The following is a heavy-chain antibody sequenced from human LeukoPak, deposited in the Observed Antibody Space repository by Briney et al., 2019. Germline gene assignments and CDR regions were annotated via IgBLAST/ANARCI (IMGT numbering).Heavy chain of an antibody. V-gene: IGHV3-23*01. CDR2: ISGSGGST. D-gene: IGHD6-13*01. CDR3: AKREIAAAGFKYFQH. J-gene: IGHJ1*01. CDR1: GFTFSSYA. Sequence: GGSLRLSCAASGFTFSSYAMSWVRQAPGKGLEWVSAISGSGGSTYYADSVKGRFTISRDNSKSTPYLQMSSLRAEDTAVYYCAKREIAAAGFKYFQHWGQGTLVTVSS.